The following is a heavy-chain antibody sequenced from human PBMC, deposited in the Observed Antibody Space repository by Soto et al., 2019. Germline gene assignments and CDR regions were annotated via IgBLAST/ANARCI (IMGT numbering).Heavy chain of an antibody. V-gene: IGHV1-69*01. CDR3: ARAEGDDFPRFDY. Sequence: PGQGLEGMGGIMPIFGTATYAQKFQGRVTITSDESTSTSYMELSSLRSEDTAVYSCARAEGDDFPRFDYWAQALLGTVSS. J-gene: IGHJ4*02. CDR2: IMPIFGTA. D-gene: IGHD3-3*01.